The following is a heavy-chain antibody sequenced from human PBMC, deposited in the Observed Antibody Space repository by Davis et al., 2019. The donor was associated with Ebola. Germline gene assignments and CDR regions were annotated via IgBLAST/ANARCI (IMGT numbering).Heavy chain of an antibody. V-gene: IGHV4-39*07. Sequence: SETLSLTCTVSGGSISSSSYYWGWIRQPPGKGLEWIGSIYHSGSTNYSPSLKSRVTISAATSKNQFSLRPQSVTAADTAMYYCARDYVYWGQGILVTVSS. D-gene: IGHD1-14*01. CDR3: ARDYVY. J-gene: IGHJ4*02. CDR1: GGSISSSSYY. CDR2: IYHSGST.